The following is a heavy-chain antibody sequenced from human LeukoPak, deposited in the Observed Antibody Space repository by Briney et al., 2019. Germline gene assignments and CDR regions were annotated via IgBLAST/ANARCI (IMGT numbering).Heavy chain of an antibody. CDR3: ARGRGESDY. CDR2: IYYSGST. V-gene: IGHV4-39*06. Sequence: ASETLSLTCTVSGGSISSSSYYWGWIRQPPGKGLEWIGSIYYSGSTYYNPSLKSRVTISVDTSKNQCPLKLSSVTAADTAVYYCARGRGESDYWGQGTLVTVSS. CDR1: GGSISSSSYY. J-gene: IGHJ4*02.